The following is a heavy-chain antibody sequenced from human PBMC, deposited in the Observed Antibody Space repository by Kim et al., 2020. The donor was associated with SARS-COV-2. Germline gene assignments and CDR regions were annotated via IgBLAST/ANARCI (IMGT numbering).Heavy chain of an antibody. V-gene: IGHV4-39*01. Sequence: SETLSLTCTVSGGSISSSSYYWGWIRQPPGKGLEWIGSIYYSGSTYYNPSLKSRVTISVDTSKNQFSLKLSSVTAADTAVYYCARLVVAATRLYYFDYWGQGTLVTVSS. CDR3: ARLVVAATRLYYFDY. CDR1: GGSISSSSYY. CDR2: IYYSGST. J-gene: IGHJ4*02. D-gene: IGHD2-15*01.